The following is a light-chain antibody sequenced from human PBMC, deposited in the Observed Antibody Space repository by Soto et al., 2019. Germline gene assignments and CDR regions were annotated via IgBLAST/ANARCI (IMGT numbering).Light chain of an antibody. CDR2: GNS. Sequence: QSVLTQPPSVSGAPGQRVTISCTGSSSNIGAGYDVHWYQQLPGTAPKLLIYGNSKRPSGVPDRFSGSKSGTSASLAITGLQAEDEADYSCQSYDSSLGGSVFGGGTKVTVL. J-gene: IGLJ2*01. CDR3: QSYDSSLGGSV. CDR1: SSNIGAGYD. V-gene: IGLV1-40*01.